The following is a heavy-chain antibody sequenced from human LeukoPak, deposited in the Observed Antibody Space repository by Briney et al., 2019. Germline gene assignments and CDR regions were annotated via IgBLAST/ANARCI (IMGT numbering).Heavy chain of an antibody. V-gene: IGHV3-53*01. J-gene: IGHJ3*02. CDR1: GFTVSSNY. CDR3: AREMEYDSSGYPPPGAFDI. D-gene: IGHD3-22*01. Sequence: PGGSLRPSCAASGFTVSSNYMSWVRQAPGKGLEWVSVIYSGGSTYYADSVRGRFTISRDNSKNTLYLQMNSLRAEDTAVYYCAREMEYDSSGYPPPGAFDIWGQGTMVTVSS. CDR2: IYSGGST.